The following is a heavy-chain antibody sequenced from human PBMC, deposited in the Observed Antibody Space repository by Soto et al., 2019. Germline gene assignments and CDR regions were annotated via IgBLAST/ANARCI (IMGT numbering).Heavy chain of an antibody. CDR2: IYYSGST. CDR3: ARDRRLQFPYYFDY. Sequence: KTSETLSLTCTVSGGSVSSGSYYWSWIRQPPGKGLEWIGYIYYSGSTNYNPSPKSRVTISVDTSKNQFSLKLSSVTAADTAVYYCARDRRLQFPYYFDYWGQGTLVTVSS. J-gene: IGHJ4*02. D-gene: IGHD5-12*01. V-gene: IGHV4-61*01. CDR1: GGSVSSGSYY.